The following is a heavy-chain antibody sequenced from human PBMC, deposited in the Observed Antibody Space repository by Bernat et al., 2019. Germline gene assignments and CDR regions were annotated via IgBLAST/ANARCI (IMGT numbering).Heavy chain of an antibody. CDR3: TTLGPTR. Sequence: EGQLVESGGGLVQPGGSLRLSCGASGFTFSSAWMSWVRQAPGEGLEWVGRVKSKADGGTTDYAAPVKGRFTISRDDSKNTAYLQMNSLKTEDTAVYYCTTLGPTRWGQGTLVTVSS. V-gene: IGHV3-15*01. CDR2: VKSKADGGTT. J-gene: IGHJ4*02. CDR1: GFTFSSAW.